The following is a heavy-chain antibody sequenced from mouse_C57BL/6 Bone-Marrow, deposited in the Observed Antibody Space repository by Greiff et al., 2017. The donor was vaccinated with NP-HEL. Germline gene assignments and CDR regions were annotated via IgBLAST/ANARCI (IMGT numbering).Heavy chain of an antibody. D-gene: IGHD1-1*01. CDR1: YTFSRRVH. CDR3: SEDSAVYYCATIATVGGGYFDY. J-gene: IGHJ2*01. CDR2: GQGLEWIG. Sequence: QVQLQQSGPELARPWASVKISCQAFYTFSRRVHFAIRDTNYWMQWVKQRPGQGLEWIGAIYPGNGDTSYNQKFKGKATLTADKSSSTAYMQLSGVTSEDSAVYYCATIATVGGGYFDYWGQGTTLTVSS. V-gene: IGHV1-87*01.